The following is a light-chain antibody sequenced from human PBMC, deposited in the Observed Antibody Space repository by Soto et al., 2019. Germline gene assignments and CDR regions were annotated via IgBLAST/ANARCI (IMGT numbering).Light chain of an antibody. J-gene: IGKJ1*01. CDR2: DAS. Sequence: ETMMTQSPDTLSVSLGERATLSCRASQSIRSSLAWYQQKPGQAPRLLIYDASTRATGIPARCRGSGSGTDFTLTISGLQSEDFAVYDCQQYNNWPQTFGQGTKVEIK. CDR1: QSIRSS. CDR3: QQYNNWPQT. V-gene: IGKV3-15*01.